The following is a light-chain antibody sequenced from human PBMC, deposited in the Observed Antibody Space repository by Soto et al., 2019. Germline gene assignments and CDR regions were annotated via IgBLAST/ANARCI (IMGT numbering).Light chain of an antibody. CDR1: QSVSTN. Sequence: EIVMTQSPATLSVSPGERATLSCRASQSVSTNLAWYQQKPRQAPRLLIYDASTRATGLPARFSGRGSGTEFTLTISSLQSEDFGVYYCHQYNNSPITFGQGTRLEI. CDR3: HQYNNSPIT. V-gene: IGKV3-15*01. J-gene: IGKJ5*01. CDR2: DAS.